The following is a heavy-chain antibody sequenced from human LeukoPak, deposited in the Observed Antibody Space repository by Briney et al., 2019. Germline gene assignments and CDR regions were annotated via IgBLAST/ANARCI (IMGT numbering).Heavy chain of an antibody. V-gene: IGHV3-64*01. Sequence: GGSLRLSCAASGFTFSNYAIHWVRQAPGKGLEYVSVISSNRDTTYYANSVKGRFTVSRDNSKNTVYLQMGSLRAEDMAVYYCARDEAGYSSEWGQGTLVTVSS. CDR2: ISSNRDTT. CDR1: GFTFSNYA. D-gene: IGHD6-19*01. CDR3: ARDEAGYSSE. J-gene: IGHJ4*02.